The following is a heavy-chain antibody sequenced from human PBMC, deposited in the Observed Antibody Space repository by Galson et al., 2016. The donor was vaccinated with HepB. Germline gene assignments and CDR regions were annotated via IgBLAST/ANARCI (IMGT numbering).Heavy chain of an antibody. CDR1: GFGFSDYF. CDR2: ISDTGSSR. V-gene: IGHV3-11*01. J-gene: IGHJ5*01. CDR3: ARDPGRIAAAGHLDS. Sequence: SLRLSCAASGFGFSDYFMSWIRQVPGKGLEWVSFISDTGSSRLYADSVKGRFTISGDTAKNSVYLQMNGLRVEDTAVYYCARDPGRIAAAGHLDSWGQGTLVTVSS. D-gene: IGHD6-13*01.